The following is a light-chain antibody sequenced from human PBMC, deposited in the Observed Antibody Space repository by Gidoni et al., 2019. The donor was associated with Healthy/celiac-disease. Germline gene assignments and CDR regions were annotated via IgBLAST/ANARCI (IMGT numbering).Light chain of an antibody. CDR2: KAS. CDR1: QSISSC. Sequence: DIPMTQSPSLLSASVGDRVPITCRASQSISSCLAWYQQKPGKAPKLLIYKASSLESGVPSRFSGSGSGTEFTLTIISLQPDDFATDYCQQYNSYSGTFGQGTKVEIK. J-gene: IGKJ1*01. V-gene: IGKV1-5*03. CDR3: QQYNSYSGT.